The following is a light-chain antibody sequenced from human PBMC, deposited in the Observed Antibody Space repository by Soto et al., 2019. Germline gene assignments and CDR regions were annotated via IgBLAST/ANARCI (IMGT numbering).Light chain of an antibody. J-gene: IGKJ5*01. CDR3: QQYYSYPPST. CDR1: QGISSY. CDR2: AAS. V-gene: IGKV1-8*01. Sequence: AIRMTQSPSSLSASTGDRVTITCRASQGISSYLAWYQQKPGKAPKLLIYAASTLPSGVPSRFSGSGSGTDFTLTISCLQSEDFATYYCQQYYSYPPSTFGQGTRLEIK.